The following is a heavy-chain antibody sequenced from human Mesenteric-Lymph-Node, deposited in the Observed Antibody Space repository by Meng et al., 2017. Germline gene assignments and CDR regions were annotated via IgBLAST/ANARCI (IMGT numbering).Heavy chain of an antibody. D-gene: IGHD1-26*01. CDR1: GYTFTHYG. Sequence: QAHLLQCRPEVKKPGASVRVSCQASGYTFTHYGITWVRQAPGQGPEWMGWINAYNGDTNYAQTLQGRVTMTTDTSTSTAYMELRSLRSDDTAVYYCARVEVGITSGDYWGQGTLVTVSS. CDR2: INAYNGDT. V-gene: IGHV1-18*01. CDR3: ARVEVGITSGDY. J-gene: IGHJ4*02.